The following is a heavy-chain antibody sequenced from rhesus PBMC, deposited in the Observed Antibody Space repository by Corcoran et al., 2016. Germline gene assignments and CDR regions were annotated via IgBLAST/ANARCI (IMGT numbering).Heavy chain of an antibody. D-gene: IGHD3-16*01. CDR1: GFTFSNYW. CDR2: IKNKDDGGTA. Sequence: ELQLVASGGGLVQPGGSLILSCAASGFTFSNYWLTWVRQAPGQGMEWVGVIKNKDDGGTAAYVESVKGIVTISRDESKNTLYLQMNSRKTEDTAAYYCTRAGGYSGNGYWGQGVPVTVSS. J-gene: IGHJ4*01. CDR3: TRAGGYSGNGY. V-gene: IGHV3S11*01.